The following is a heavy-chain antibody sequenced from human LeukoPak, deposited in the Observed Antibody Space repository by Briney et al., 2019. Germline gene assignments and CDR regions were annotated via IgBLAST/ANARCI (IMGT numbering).Heavy chain of an antibody. CDR3: AGVRTYYYDSSGFREAFDI. CDR1: GYTFTSYD. J-gene: IGHJ3*02. D-gene: IGHD3-22*01. CDR2: MNPNSRNT. Sequence: ASVKVSCKASGYTFTSYDINWVRQATGQGLEWMGWMNPNSRNTGYAQKLQGRVTMTRNTSISTAYMELSSLRSEDTAVYYCAGVRTYYYDSSGFREAFDIWGQGTMVTVSS. V-gene: IGHV1-8*01.